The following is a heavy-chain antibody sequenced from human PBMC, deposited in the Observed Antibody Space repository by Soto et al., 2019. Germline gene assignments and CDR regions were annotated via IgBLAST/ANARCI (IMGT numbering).Heavy chain of an antibody. J-gene: IGHJ4*02. CDR2: IYHSGST. D-gene: IGHD1-20*01. V-gene: IGHV4-4*02. CDR1: GGAISSSNW. Sequence: PSETLSLTCAVSGGAISSSNWWRWVRQPPGKGLEWIGEIYHSGSTNYNPSLKSRVTISVDKSKKQFSLNLNSVTASDTAVYFYLSKRINVITKASFDYWGPAALVTXS. CDR3: LSKRINVITKASFDY.